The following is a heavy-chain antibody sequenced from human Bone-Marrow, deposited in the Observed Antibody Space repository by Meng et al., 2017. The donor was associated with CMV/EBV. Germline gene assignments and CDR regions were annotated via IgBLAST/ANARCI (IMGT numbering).Heavy chain of an antibody. CDR3: ARGGFNFRNWFDP. V-gene: IGHV4-59*12. CDR2: IYYSGST. Sequence: GSLRLSCTVSGGSISSYYWSWIRQPPGKGLEWIGYIYYSGSTNYNPSLKSRVTISVDTSKNQFSLKLSSVTAADTAVYYCARGGFNFRNWFDPWGQGTLVTVSS. J-gene: IGHJ5*02. CDR1: GGSISSYY.